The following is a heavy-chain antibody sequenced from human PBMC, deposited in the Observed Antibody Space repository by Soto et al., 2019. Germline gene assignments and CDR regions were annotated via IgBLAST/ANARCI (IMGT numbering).Heavy chain of an antibody. D-gene: IGHD2-21*01. J-gene: IGHJ4*02. V-gene: IGHV3-11*01. CDR2: ITTSSNI. CDR3: ARSQGDRVVDY. CDR1: GFTFSDYY. Sequence: QVQLVESGGGLVKPGGSLRLSCAASGFTFSDYYMSWIRQAPGKGLEWNSYITTSSNIYSADSVKGRFTISRDNAKNSLYLQMNSLRAEDTAVYYCARSQGDRVVDYWGQGTLVTVSS.